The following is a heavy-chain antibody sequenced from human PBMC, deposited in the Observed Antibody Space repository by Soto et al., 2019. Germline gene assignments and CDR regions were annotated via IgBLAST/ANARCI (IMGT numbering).Heavy chain of an antibody. CDR1: GFTFSNYW. CDR2: INSDGSST. Sequence: EVQLVESGGGLVQPGGSLRLSCAAAGFTFSNYWMHWVRQAPGKGLVWVSRINSDGSSTFYADSARGRFTISRDNAKNTVFLQMNSLRGEDTAVYYCARGRQHRYGMDVWGQGTTVTVSS. J-gene: IGHJ6*02. V-gene: IGHV3-74*01. D-gene: IGHD5-18*01. CDR3: ARGRQHRYGMDV.